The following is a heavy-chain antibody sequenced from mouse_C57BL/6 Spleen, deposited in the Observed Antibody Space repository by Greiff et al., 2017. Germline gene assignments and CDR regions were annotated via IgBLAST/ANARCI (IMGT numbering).Heavy chain of an antibody. V-gene: IGHV1-81*01. D-gene: IGHD2-5*01. CDR1: GYTFTSYG. J-gene: IGHJ4*01. CDR2: IYPRSGNT. Sequence: VQLQQSGAELARPGASVKLSCKASGYTFTSYGISWVKQRTGQGLEWIGEIYPRSGNTYYNEKFKGKATLTADKSSSTAYMELRSLTSEDSAVYFCARSLYSKEDYARDYWGQGTSVTVSS. CDR3: ARSLYSKEDYARDY.